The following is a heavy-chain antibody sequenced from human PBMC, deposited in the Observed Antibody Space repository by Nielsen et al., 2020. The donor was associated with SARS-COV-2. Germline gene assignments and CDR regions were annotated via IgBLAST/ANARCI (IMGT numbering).Heavy chain of an antibody. CDR1: GFTFHDYT. J-gene: IGHJ5*02. CDR2: INSDGSST. D-gene: IGHD4-17*01. V-gene: IGHV3-74*01. CDR3: ASSYGDSYNWFDP. Sequence: GESLKISCAASGFTFHDYTIHWVRQAPGKGLEWVSRINSDGSSTSYADSVKGRFTISRDNAKNTLYLQMNSLRAEDTAVYYCASSYGDSYNWFDPWGQGTLVTVSS.